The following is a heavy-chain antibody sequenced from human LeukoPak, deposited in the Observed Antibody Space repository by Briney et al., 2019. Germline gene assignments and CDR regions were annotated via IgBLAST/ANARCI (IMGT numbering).Heavy chain of an antibody. V-gene: IGHV1-8*03. CDR2: MNPNSGNT. CDR1: GYTFTSYD. CDR3: ARERRGYFDYYYGMDV. D-gene: IGHD1-26*01. Sequence: ASVKVSCKASGYTFTSYDINWVRQATGQGLEWMGWMNPNSGNTGYAQKFQGRVTITRNTSISTAYMELSSLRSEDTAVYYCARERRGYFDYYYGMDVWGQGTTVTVSS. J-gene: IGHJ6*02.